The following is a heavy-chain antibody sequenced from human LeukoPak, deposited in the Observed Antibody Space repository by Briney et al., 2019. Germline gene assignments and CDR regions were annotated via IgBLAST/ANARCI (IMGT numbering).Heavy chain of an antibody. D-gene: IGHD4-17*01. CDR3: AKDSDYGDYVGGAFDI. CDR2: ISWNSGSI. V-gene: IGHV3-9*01. J-gene: IGHJ3*02. CDR1: GFTFDDYA. Sequence: GGSLRLSCAASGFTFDDYAMPWVRQAPGKCLEWVSGISWNSGSIGYADSVKGRFTISRDNAKNSLYLQMNSLRAEDTALYYCAKDSDYGDYVGGAFDIWGQGTMVTVSS.